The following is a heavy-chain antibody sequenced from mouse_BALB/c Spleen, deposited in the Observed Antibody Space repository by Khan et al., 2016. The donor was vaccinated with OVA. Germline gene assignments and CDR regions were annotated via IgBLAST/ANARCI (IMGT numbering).Heavy chain of an antibody. CDR2: IHYSGST. D-gene: IGHD2-3*01. J-gene: IGHJ1*01. CDR1: GYSFTSGYN. V-gene: IGHV3-1*02. CDR3: ERAGYYPYFDV. Sequence: EVQLQESGPDLVKPSQSLSLTCTVTGYSFTSGYNWHWIRQSPGNKLEWMGYIHYSGSTNYSPSLKSRISIPRDTSKNQFFLQMNSVTTEDTATYYWERAGYYPYFDVWGAGTTVTVSS.